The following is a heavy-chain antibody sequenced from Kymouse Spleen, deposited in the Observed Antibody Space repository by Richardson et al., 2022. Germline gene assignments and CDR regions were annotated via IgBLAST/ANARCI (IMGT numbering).Heavy chain of an antibody. Sequence: QVQLQQWGAGLLKPSETLSLTCAVYGGSFSGYYWSWIRQPPGKGLEWIGEINHSGSTNYNPSLKSRVTISVDTSKNQFSLKLSSVTAADTAVYYCAREDSSSPLFDYWGQGTLVTVSS. CDR1: GGSFSGYY. V-gene: IGHV4-34*01. CDR2: INHSGST. CDR3: AREDSSSPLFDY. D-gene: IGHD6-6*01. J-gene: IGHJ4*02.